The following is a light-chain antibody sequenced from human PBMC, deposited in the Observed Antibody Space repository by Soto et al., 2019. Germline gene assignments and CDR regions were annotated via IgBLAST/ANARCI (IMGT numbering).Light chain of an antibody. Sequence: EIVLTQSPATLSLSPGERATLSCRASQSVSSYLAWYQQKPGQAPRLLIYDASNRATGIPVRFSGSGSGTDFSLTISCLEPEDFAVYYCQQRKNWRLTFGGGTKVEIK. CDR3: QQRKNWRLT. J-gene: IGKJ4*01. CDR1: QSVSSY. CDR2: DAS. V-gene: IGKV3-11*01.